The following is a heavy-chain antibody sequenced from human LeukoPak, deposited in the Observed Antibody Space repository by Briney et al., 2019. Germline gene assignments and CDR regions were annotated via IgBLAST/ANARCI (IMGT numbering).Heavy chain of an antibody. CDR3: ARYESSAYGIDV. CDR1: GGSISSSSSC. Sequence: SETLSLTCTVSGGSISSSSSCWVWIRQPPGMGLEWIGSIYYSGSTYSNPSLKSRVTISVDTSKNQFSLKVSSVAAADTAVYYCARYESSAYGIDVWGRGTLVTVSS. D-gene: IGHD3-22*01. J-gene: IGHJ2*01. V-gene: IGHV4-39*01. CDR2: IYYSGST.